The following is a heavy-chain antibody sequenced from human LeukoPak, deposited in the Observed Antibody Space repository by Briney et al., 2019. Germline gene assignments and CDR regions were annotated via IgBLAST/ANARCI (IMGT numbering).Heavy chain of an antibody. J-gene: IGHJ4*02. CDR3: AKGYKPMVIADFDN. CDR1: GFTFSSYW. D-gene: IGHD5-18*01. V-gene: IGHV3-74*01. CDR2: INSDGSST. Sequence: PGGSLRLSCAASGFTFSSYWMHWVRQAPGKGLVWVSRINSDGSSTSYADSVKGRFTISRDNAKNTLYLQMNSLRAEDTALYYCAKGYKPMVIADFDNWGQGTLVTVSS.